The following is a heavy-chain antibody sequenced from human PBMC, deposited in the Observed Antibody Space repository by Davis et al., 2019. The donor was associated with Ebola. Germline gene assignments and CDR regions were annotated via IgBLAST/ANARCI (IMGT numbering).Heavy chain of an antibody. Sequence: GESLKISCKGSGYIFSNFWIGWVRQMPGKGLEWMGIIYPGDSDTIYSPSFQGQVTISVDKSINTAYLQWSSLKASDTAMYFCSRRRDGNTWYNYYGVDVWGQGTTVTVSS. CDR2: IYPGDSDT. J-gene: IGHJ6*02. CDR3: SRRRDGNTWYNYYGVDV. CDR1: GYIFSNFW. D-gene: IGHD6-13*01. V-gene: IGHV5-51*01.